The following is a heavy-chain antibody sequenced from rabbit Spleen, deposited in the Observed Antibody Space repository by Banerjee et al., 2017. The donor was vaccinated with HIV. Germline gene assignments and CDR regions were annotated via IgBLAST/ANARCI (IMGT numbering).Heavy chain of an antibody. CDR3: ARGDAGVYNFLSGFNL. V-gene: IGHV1S45*01. D-gene: IGHD4-2*01. J-gene: IGHJ4*01. CDR1: GFSFSDRDV. CDR2: INTATGKA. Sequence: QEQLEESGGDLVKPGASLTLTCTASGFSFSDRDVMCWVRQAPGKGLEWIACINTATGKAVYASWAKGRFTISKPSSTTVTLQMTSLTAADTATYFCARGDAGVYNFLSGFNLWGQGTLVTVS.